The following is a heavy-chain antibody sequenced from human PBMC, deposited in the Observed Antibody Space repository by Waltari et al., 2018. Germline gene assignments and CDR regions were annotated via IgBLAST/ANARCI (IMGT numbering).Heavy chain of an antibody. J-gene: IGHJ3*02. CDR1: GFPFSLYS. V-gene: IGHV3-23*01. CDR3: AKDLRSPIAVAGSDAFDI. D-gene: IGHD6-19*01. CDR2: ISGSGGST. Sequence: EVQLLESGGGLVQPGGSLILSCAASGFPFSLYSILWVRRAPGTGLEWVAAISGSGGSTYYADDVKGRFTISRDNSKNTLYLQMNSLRAEDTAVYYCAKDLRSPIAVAGSDAFDIWGQGKMVTVSS.